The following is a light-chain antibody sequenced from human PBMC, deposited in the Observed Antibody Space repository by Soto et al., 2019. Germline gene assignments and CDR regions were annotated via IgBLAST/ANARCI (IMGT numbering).Light chain of an antibody. CDR2: AAS. J-gene: IGKJ2*01. CDR1: QGISSY. Sequence: IQLTQSPSSLSACVGDRVTITCRASQGISSYLAWYQQKPGKAPKLLIYAASTLQSGVPSRFSGSGSGTDFTLTISSLQPEDFATYYCQQLNSYPRTFGQGTKLEIK. V-gene: IGKV1-9*01. CDR3: QQLNSYPRT.